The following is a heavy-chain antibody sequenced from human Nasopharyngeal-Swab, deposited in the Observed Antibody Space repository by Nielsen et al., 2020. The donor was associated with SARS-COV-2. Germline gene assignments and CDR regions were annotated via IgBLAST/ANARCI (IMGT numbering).Heavy chain of an antibody. D-gene: IGHD3-3*01. V-gene: IGHV3-7*01. CDR3: ATDGSGYPT. J-gene: IGHJ5*02. CDR2: IDQDGSED. CDR1: GFTFSSYW. Sequence: GESLKISCAASGFTFSSYWMSWVRQAPGKGLEWVANIDQDGSEDYYVDSVKDRFTISRDNAKNSLYLQMNSLTAEDTAVYYCATDGSGYPTWGQGTLVTVSS.